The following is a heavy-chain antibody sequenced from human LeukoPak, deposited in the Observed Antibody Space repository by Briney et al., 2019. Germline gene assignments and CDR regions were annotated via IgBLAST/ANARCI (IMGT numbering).Heavy chain of an antibody. Sequence: GGSLRLSCAASGFTFSSYAMHWVRQAPGKGLEWVAVISYDGSNKYYADSVKGRFTISRDNAKNSLYLQMNSLRAEDTAVYYCARDYYYDSSGYLAPLSYWGQGTLVTVSS. CDR1: GFTFSSYA. D-gene: IGHD3-22*01. CDR2: ISYDGSNK. V-gene: IGHV3-30*04. J-gene: IGHJ4*02. CDR3: ARDYYYDSSGYLAPLSY.